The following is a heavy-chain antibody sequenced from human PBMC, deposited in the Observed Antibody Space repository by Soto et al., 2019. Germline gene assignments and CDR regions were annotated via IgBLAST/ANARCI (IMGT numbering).Heavy chain of an antibody. CDR3: AKGEGGIAAAGIIV. D-gene: IGHD6-13*01. Sequence: GGSLRLSCAASGFTFDDYAMHWVRQAPGKGLEWVSGISWNSGSIGYADSVKGRFTISRDNAKNSLYLQMNSLRAEDTALYYCAKGEGGIAAAGIIVWGQGTLVTVSS. V-gene: IGHV3-9*01. CDR2: ISWNSGSI. CDR1: GFTFDDYA. J-gene: IGHJ4*02.